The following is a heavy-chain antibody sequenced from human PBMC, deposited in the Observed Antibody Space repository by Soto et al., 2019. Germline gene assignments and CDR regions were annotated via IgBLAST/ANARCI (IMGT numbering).Heavy chain of an antibody. CDR1: GGSISSGGYC. CDR3: GRARGYMDS. Sequence: SETLSLTCAVSGGSISSGGYCWSWIRQPPGKGLEWIGYIYHSGPSYYNPSLKSRVTMSVDRSKNQFSLNLNSVTAADTAVYYCGRARGYMDSWGQGTLVTVSS. V-gene: IGHV4-30-2*01. CDR2: IYHSGPS. D-gene: IGHD1-1*01. J-gene: IGHJ4*02.